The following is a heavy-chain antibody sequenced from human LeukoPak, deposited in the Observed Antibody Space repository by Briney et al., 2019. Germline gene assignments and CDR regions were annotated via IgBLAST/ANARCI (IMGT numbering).Heavy chain of an antibody. D-gene: IGHD5-12*01. CDR2: IYYSGST. Sequence: PSETLSLTCTVSGGSISSYYWSWTRQPPGKGLEWIGYIYYSGSTNYNPSLKSRVTISVDTSKNQFSLKLSSVTAADTAVYYCARGWGNGYDLGGGDYWGQGTLVTVSS. CDR1: GGSISSYY. V-gene: IGHV4-59*01. CDR3: ARGWGNGYDLGGGDY. J-gene: IGHJ4*02.